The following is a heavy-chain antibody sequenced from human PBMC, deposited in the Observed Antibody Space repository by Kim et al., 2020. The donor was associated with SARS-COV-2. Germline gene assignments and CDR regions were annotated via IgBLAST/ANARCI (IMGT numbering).Heavy chain of an antibody. J-gene: IGHJ5*02. Sequence: FQGRVTMTRDTSTSTVYMELSSLRSEDTAVYYCAREGITMVRGAAPGFDPWGQGTLVTVSS. CDR3: AREGITMVRGAAPGFDP. V-gene: IGHV1-46*01. D-gene: IGHD3-10*01.